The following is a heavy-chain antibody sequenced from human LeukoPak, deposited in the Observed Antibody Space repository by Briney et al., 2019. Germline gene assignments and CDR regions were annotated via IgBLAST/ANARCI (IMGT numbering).Heavy chain of an antibody. CDR2: IYYSGST. CDR1: GGSISSSSYY. Sequence: PSETLSLTCTVSGGSISSSSYYWGWIRQPPGKGLEWIGSIYYSGSTYYNPSLKSRVTISVDTSKNQFSLKLSSVTAADTAVYYCARPSNSDYLDAFDIWGQGTVVTVSS. J-gene: IGHJ3*02. V-gene: IGHV4-39*01. D-gene: IGHD2/OR15-2a*01. CDR3: ARPSNSDYLDAFDI.